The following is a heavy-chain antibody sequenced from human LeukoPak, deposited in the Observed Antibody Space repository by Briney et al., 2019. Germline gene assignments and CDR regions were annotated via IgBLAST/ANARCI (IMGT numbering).Heavy chain of an antibody. D-gene: IGHD1-26*01. CDR3: MYSGNYRFDY. J-gene: IGHJ4*02. CDR2: INANGGST. V-gene: IGHV3-74*01. CDR1: GFTYSRHW. Sequence: GGSLRLSCAASGFTYSRHWMHWVRQVPGKGLMWVSRINANGGSTSYADSVKGRFTIPRDNAKNTLYLQMNTLRPEDAAVYYCMYSGNYRFDYWGQGTLVTVSS.